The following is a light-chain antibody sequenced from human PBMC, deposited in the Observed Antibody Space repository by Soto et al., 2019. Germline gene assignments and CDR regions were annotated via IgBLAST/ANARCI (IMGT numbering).Light chain of an antibody. CDR1: SSDVGGYNY. V-gene: IGLV2-14*01. J-gene: IGLJ7*01. CDR3: SSYTTSSTTV. Sequence: QSVLTQPASVSGSPGQSITISCTGNSSDVGGYNYVSWYQQHPGKAPKLMIYAVSNRPSGVSNRFSGSKSGNTASLTISGLQAEDEADYYCSSYTTSSTTVFGGGTQLTVL. CDR2: AVS.